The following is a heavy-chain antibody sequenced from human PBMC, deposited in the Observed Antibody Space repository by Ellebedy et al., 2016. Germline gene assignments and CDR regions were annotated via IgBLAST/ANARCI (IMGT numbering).Heavy chain of an antibody. D-gene: IGHD2-15*01. J-gene: IGHJ4*02. CDR1: GFTFSSYA. Sequence: GESLKISCAASGFTFSSYAMSWVRQTPGKGLEWVSAISGSGGGTSYADSVKGRFTISSDNSKPTLFLQMNSLRAEDTALYYCAKSPLVVVAATCLDYWGQGTLVTVSS. CDR2: ISGSGGGT. CDR3: AKSPLVVVAATCLDY. V-gene: IGHV3-23*01.